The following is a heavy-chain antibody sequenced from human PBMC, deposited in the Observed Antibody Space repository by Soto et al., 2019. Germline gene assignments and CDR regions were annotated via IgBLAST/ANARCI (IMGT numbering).Heavy chain of an antibody. J-gene: IGHJ5*02. V-gene: IGHV4-61*08. CDR3: ARVTFYYDSSGYGVAWFDP. Sequence: PSETLSLTCAVSGASVSSGGYLWSWIRQPPGEGLQWIANIDKSGTTNYNPCLKSRVTMSVDTSKNQFSLKLNSLTAADTAVYYCARVTFYYDSSGYGVAWFDPWGQGNPVTVSS. CDR1: GASVSSGGYL. CDR2: IDKSGTT. D-gene: IGHD3-22*01.